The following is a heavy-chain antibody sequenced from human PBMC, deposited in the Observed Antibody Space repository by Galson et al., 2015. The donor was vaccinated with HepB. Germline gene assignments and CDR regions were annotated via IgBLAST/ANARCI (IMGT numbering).Heavy chain of an antibody. CDR2: ISSSSTYT. CDR1: GFTFSDYY. CDR3: VRVADVDYGDHSHFDY. Sequence: SLRLSCAASGFTFSDYYMSWIRQAPGKGLEWVSYISSSSTYTNYADSVKGRITISRDNARNSLYLQLNSLRAEDTAVYYCVRVADVDYGDHSHFDYWGQGTLVTVSS. D-gene: IGHD4-17*01. V-gene: IGHV3-11*06. J-gene: IGHJ4*02.